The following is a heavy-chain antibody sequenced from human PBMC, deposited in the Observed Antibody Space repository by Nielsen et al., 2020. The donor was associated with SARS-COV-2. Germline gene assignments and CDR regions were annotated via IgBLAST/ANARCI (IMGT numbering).Heavy chain of an antibody. V-gene: IGHV4-30-2*01. Sequence: SQTLSLTCAVSGGSISSGGYSWSWIRQPPGKGLEWIGYIYHSGSTYYNPSLKSRVTISVDTSKNQFSLKLSSVTAADTAVYYCARGVYCSGGSCLNTPFDYWGQGTLVTVSS. J-gene: IGHJ4*02. CDR2: IYHSGST. D-gene: IGHD2-15*01. CDR3: ARGVYCSGGSCLNTPFDY. CDR1: GGSISSGGYS.